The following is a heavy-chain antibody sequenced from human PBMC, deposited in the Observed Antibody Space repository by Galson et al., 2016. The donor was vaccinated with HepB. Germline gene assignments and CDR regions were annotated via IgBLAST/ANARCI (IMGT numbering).Heavy chain of an antibody. V-gene: IGHV4-59*08. Sequence: SETLSLTCTVSGGSIRPYYWTWIRQPPGKGLEWIGYIYYSGHTNYNSSLKSRVTISVDTSKSQFSLKVTSVTAADTAGYYCARRADDAYGSGSFASWGQGTLVTVSS. CDR1: GGSIRPYY. CDR3: ARRADDAYGSGSFAS. CDR2: IYYSGHT. J-gene: IGHJ5*01. D-gene: IGHD3-10*01.